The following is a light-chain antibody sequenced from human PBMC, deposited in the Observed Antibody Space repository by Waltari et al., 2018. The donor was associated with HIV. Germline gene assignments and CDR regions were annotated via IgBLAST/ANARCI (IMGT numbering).Light chain of an antibody. J-gene: IGLJ1*01. Sequence: GNVSASWYQHLPGTAPKLLIYEGHKRPSGIPDRFSGSQSGASATLGITGLQTGDEADYYCGTWVKSLTPLYVFGTGTAVTVL. V-gene: IGLV1-51*02. CDR3: GTWVKSLTPLYV. CDR1: GNVS. CDR2: EGH.